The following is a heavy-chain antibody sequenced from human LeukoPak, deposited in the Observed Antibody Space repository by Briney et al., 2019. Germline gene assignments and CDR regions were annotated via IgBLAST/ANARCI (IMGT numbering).Heavy chain of an antibody. CDR2: IYSGGST. CDR3: ARGVVAPYYFDY. Sequence: GGSLRLSCAASGFTVSSNYMSWVRQAPEKGLEWVSVIYSGGSTYYADSVKGRFTISRDNSKNTLYLQMNSLRAEDTAVYYCARGVVAPYYFDYWGQGTLVTVSS. J-gene: IGHJ4*02. D-gene: IGHD2-15*01. V-gene: IGHV3-53*01. CDR1: GFTVSSNY.